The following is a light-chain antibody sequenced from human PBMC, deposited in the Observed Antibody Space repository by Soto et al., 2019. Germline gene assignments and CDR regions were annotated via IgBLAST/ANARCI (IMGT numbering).Light chain of an antibody. V-gene: IGKV1-39*01. CDR3: QQSYRAVT. Sequence: SQMTRAPSALSSSVGDSISITLRASQSVSSYLNWYQQKPGKAPRLLIYAASHLQTGVPSRFRGTGSATHFTLTISSLQPEDFATYYCQQSYRAVTFGQGTRLEI. J-gene: IGKJ5*01. CDR1: QSVSSY. CDR2: AAS.